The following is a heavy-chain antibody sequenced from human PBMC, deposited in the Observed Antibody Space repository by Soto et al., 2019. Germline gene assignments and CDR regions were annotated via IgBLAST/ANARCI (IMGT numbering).Heavy chain of an antibody. V-gene: IGHV5-51*01. D-gene: IGHD2-2*01. Sequence: GESLKISCKGSGYSFTSYWIGWVRQMPGKGLEWMGIIYPGDSDTRYSPSFQGQVTISADKSISTAYLQWSSLKASDTAMYYCARAIEECSSTSCYAGGFASDWFDPWGQGTLVTVSS. J-gene: IGHJ5*02. CDR3: ARAIEECSSTSCYAGGFASDWFDP. CDR2: IYPGDSDT. CDR1: GYSFTSYW.